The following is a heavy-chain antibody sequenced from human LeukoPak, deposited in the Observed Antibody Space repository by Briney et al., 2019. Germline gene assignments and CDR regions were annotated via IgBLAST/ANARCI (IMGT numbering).Heavy chain of an antibody. Sequence: GGSLRLSCAASGFTFSSYAMHWVRQAPGKGLEWVAVISYDGSNKYYADSVKGRFTISRDNSKNTLYLQMNSLRAEDTAVYYCARNLGQQLANFDYWGQGTLVTVSS. V-gene: IGHV3-30-3*01. CDR3: ARNLGQQLANFDY. D-gene: IGHD6-13*01. CDR2: ISYDGSNK. CDR1: GFTFSSYA. J-gene: IGHJ4*02.